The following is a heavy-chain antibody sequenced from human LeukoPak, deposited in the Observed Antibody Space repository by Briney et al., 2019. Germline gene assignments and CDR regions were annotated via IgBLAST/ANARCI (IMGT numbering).Heavy chain of an antibody. CDR3: AKEPRQCGADCFSLLDQ. J-gene: IGHJ4*02. CDR2: LTASGDRT. Sequence: GGSLRLSCAASGFTFSAYSMSWVRQAPRKGLEWVSLLTASGDRTFYADSVKGRFTISRDNSKNTLSLQMNSLRAEDTAVYYCAKEPRQCGADCFSLLDQWGRGSLGTVSS. CDR1: GFTFSAYS. D-gene: IGHD2-21*02. V-gene: IGHV3-23*01.